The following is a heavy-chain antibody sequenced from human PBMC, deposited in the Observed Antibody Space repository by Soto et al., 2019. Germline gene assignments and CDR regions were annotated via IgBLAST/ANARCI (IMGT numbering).Heavy chain of an antibody. CDR1: GGTFSSYA. Sequence: QVQLVQSGAEVKKPGSSVKVSCKASGGTFSSYAISWVRQAPGQGLEWMGGIIPIFGTANYAQKFQGRVTITADKSTSTAYMELSSLRSEDTAVYYCARAGPPYYYDSSGYREGVNYYYYGMDVWGQGTTVTVSS. J-gene: IGHJ6*02. CDR2: IIPIFGTA. V-gene: IGHV1-69*06. CDR3: ARAGPPYYYDSSGYREGVNYYYYGMDV. D-gene: IGHD3-22*01.